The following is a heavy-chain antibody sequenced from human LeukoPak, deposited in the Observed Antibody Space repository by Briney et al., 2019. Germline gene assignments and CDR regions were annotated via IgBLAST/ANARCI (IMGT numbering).Heavy chain of an antibody. D-gene: IGHD3-3*01. J-gene: IGHJ4*02. CDR1: GFTFSSYA. CDR3: VSGSLQSGYNFDY. Sequence: SGGSLRLSCAASGFTFSSYAMSWVRQAPGKGLVWVSHIKHDGSATNYADSVKGRFTISRDNAKNTLYLQMNSLRAEDTAVYYCVSGSLQSGYNFDYWGQGALVTVSS. CDR2: IKHDGSAT. V-gene: IGHV3-74*01.